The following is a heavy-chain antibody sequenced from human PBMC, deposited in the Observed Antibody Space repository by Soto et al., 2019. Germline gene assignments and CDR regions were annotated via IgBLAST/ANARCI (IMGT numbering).Heavy chain of an antibody. CDR3: XXXXXXXXXXFDI. CDR1: GFTVSSNY. Sequence: EVQLVESGGGLIQPGGSLRLSCAASGFTVSSNYMSWVRQAPGKGLEWVSVIYSGGSTYYADSVKGRFTISRDNSKNTLYLQMNSLRAEDTAVYYXXXXXXXXXXXFDIWGQGTMFTVSS. J-gene: IGHJ3*02. CDR2: IYSGGST. V-gene: IGHV3-53*01.